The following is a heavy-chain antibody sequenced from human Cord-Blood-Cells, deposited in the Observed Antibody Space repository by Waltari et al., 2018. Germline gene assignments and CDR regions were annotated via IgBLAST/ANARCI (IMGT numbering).Heavy chain of an antibody. J-gene: IGHJ5*02. CDR3: ARSTRNWNYRYWFDP. D-gene: IGHD1-7*01. Sequence: QLQLQESGSGLVKPSQTLSLPCAVSGGSISSGGYSWSWIRQPPGKGLEWIGYIYHSGSTYYNPSLKSRVTISVDRSKNQFSLKLSSVTAADTAVYYCARSTRNWNYRYWFDPWGQGTLVTVSS. V-gene: IGHV4-30-2*01. CDR2: IYHSGST. CDR1: GGSISSGGYS.